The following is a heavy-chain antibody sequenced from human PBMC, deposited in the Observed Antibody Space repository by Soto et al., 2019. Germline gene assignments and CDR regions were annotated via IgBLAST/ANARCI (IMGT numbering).Heavy chain of an antibody. J-gene: IGHJ4*02. D-gene: IGHD6-25*01. V-gene: IGHV3-30*18. CDR3: AKGSQAAAVLDH. CDR1: GFTFSLYG. Sequence: QVQLVESGGGVVQPGRSLKLSCTTSGFTFSLYGMHWVRQAPGKGLEWLAVISFDAKNIYYADSVKGRFTISRDNSTTTLFLQMSHLRADDTAVYFCAKGSQAAAVLDHWGQGALVTVAS. CDR2: ISFDAKNI.